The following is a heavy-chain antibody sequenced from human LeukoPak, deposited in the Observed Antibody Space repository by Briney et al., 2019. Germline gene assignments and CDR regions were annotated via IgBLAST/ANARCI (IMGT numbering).Heavy chain of an antibody. V-gene: IGHV4-4*07. CDR3: ARDPSSGWYNWFDP. CDR2: IYTSGST. CDR1: GGSISSYY. J-gene: IGHJ5*02. D-gene: IGHD6-19*01. Sequence: PSETLSLTCTVSGGSISSYYWSWIRQPAGKGLEWIGRIYTSGSTNYNPSLKSRVTVSVDTSKNQFSLKLSSVTAADTAVYYCARDPSSGWYNWFDPWGQGTLVTVSS.